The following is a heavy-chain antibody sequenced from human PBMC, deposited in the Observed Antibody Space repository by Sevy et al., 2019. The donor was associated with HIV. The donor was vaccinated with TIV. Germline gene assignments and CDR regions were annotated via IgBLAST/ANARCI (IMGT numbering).Heavy chain of an antibody. J-gene: IGHJ6*02. D-gene: IGHD3-16*01. CDR2: ISGGSSNI. CDR3: ARDGQRGYDMDV. CDR1: DFTFSSHS. Sequence: GGSLRLSCSASDFTFSSHSMNWVRQAPGKGLEWVSYISGGSSNIYYADSVKGRFTISRDNARNSLSLQMNSLRDEDTAVYYCARDGQRGYDMDVWGQGTTVTVSS. V-gene: IGHV3-48*02.